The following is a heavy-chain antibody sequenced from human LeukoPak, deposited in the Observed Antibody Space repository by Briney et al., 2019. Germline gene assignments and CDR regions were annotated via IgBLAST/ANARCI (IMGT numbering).Heavy chain of an antibody. Sequence: HTGGSLRLSCAASGFTFSSYAMHWVRQAPGKGLEWVAVISYDGSNKYYADSVKGRFTISRDSSKNTLYLQMNSLRAEDTAVYYCARDPSSGYYYYFDYWGQGTLVTVSS. V-gene: IGHV3-30-3*01. D-gene: IGHD3-22*01. CDR3: ARDPSSGYYYYFDY. CDR2: ISYDGSNK. CDR1: GFTFSSYA. J-gene: IGHJ4*02.